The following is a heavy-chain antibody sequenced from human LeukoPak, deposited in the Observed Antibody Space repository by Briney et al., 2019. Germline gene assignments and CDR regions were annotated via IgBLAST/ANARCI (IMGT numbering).Heavy chain of an antibody. CDR1: GGSFSGYY. CDR3: ARAGFWSGPGFDP. Sequence: SETLSLTCAVYGGSFSGYYWSWIRQPPGKGLEWIGEINHSGSTNYNPSPKRRVTISVDTSKNQFSLKLSSVTAADTAVYYCARAGFWSGPGFDPWGQGTLVTVSS. D-gene: IGHD3-3*01. J-gene: IGHJ5*02. CDR2: INHSGST. V-gene: IGHV4-34*01.